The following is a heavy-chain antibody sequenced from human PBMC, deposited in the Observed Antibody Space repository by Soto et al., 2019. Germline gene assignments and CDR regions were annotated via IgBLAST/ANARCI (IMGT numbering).Heavy chain of an antibody. Sequence: VQLVESGGGLVQPGGSLRLSCAASGFTFSSYAMHWVRQAPGKGLEYVSAISSNGGSTYYANSVKGRFTISRDNSKNTLYLQMGSLRVEDMAVYYCAREGNSSGWKGGFGYWGQGILVTVSS. V-gene: IGHV3-64*01. CDR2: ISSNGGST. CDR3: AREGNSSGWKGGFGY. J-gene: IGHJ4*02. CDR1: GFTFSSYA. D-gene: IGHD6-19*01.